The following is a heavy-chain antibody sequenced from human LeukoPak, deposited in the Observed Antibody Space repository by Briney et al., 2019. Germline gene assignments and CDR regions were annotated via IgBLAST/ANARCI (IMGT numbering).Heavy chain of an antibody. CDR3: ARQYYHDSSAYYFAPDY. J-gene: IGHJ4*02. D-gene: IGHD3-22*01. CDR1: GYTFTSYG. V-gene: IGHV1-18*01. Sequence: GASVKVSCKASGYTFTSYGISWVRQAPGQGLEWMGWISAYNGNTNYAQKLQGRVTMTRDTSTSTVYMELSSLRSEDTAVYYCARQYYHDSSAYYFAPDYWGQGTLVTVSS. CDR2: ISAYNGNT.